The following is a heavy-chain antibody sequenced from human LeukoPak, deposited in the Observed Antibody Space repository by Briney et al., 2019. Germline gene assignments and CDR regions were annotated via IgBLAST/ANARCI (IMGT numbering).Heavy chain of an antibody. CDR1: GFTFDDYA. CDR2: VSWNSGSV. V-gene: IGHV3-9*01. D-gene: IGHD2-2*01. Sequence: GRSLRLSCAASGFTFDDYAMHWVRQAPGKGLEWVSGVSWNSGSVGYADSVKGRFTISRDNAKNTVYLQMSSLRAEDTAVYYCARICSTTDCLISAWGQGTLVTVSS. J-gene: IGHJ4*02. CDR3: ARICSTTDCLISA.